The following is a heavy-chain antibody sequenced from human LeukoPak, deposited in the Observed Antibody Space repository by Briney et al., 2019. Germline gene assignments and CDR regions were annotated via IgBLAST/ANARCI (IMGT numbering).Heavy chain of an antibody. D-gene: IGHD3-22*01. J-gene: IGHJ5*02. V-gene: IGHV1-69*13. CDR3: ARENNVGYDINLFDP. Sequence: ASVNVSCKASGGTFSSYAISWVRQAPGQGLDWMGGIIPIFGTANYAQKFQGRVTITADESTSTAYMELSSLRSEDTAVYYCARENNVGYDINLFDPWGQGTLVTVSS. CDR1: GGTFSSYA. CDR2: IIPIFGTA.